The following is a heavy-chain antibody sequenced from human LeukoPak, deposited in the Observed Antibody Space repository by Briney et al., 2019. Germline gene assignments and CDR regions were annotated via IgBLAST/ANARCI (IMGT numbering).Heavy chain of an antibody. CDR3: VRYGNSCYDP. V-gene: IGHV3-64D*06. CDR2: ISTDGGGT. D-gene: IGHD6-13*01. Sequence: PGGSLRLSCSASGFTFNTYAMHWVRQAPGKGLEYVSAISTDGGGTYYADSVKGRFTISRDNSKNTLYLQMNSLRAEDTAVYYCVRYGNSCYDPWGQGTLVTVSS. CDR1: GFTFNTYA. J-gene: IGHJ5*02.